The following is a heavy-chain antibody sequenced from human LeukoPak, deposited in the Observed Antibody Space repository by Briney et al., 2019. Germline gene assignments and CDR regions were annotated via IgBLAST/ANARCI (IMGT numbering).Heavy chain of an antibody. D-gene: IGHD5-12*01. CDR1: RLTLSSYG. V-gene: IGHV3-30*18. J-gene: IGHJ4*02. Sequence: PGGSLRLSCAASRLTLSSYGMHWVRQAPGKGLEWVAVISYDGSNKYYADSVKGRFTISRDNSKNTLYLQMNSLRAEDTAVYYCAKDAELLWLRLAYYFDYWGQGTLVTVSS. CDR3: AKDAELLWLRLAYYFDY. CDR2: ISYDGSNK.